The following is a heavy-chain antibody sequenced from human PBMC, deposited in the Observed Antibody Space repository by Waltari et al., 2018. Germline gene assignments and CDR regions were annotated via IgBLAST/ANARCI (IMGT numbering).Heavy chain of an antibody. J-gene: IGHJ4*02. CDR1: GGSISSSSSY. D-gene: IGHD4-17*01. V-gene: IGHV4-39*01. CDR2: IYYSGRT. CDR3: ARQYGGAYYFDY. Sequence: QLQLQESGPGLVKPSEPLSLTCTVSGGSISSSSSYWGWIRQPPGKGLEWIGSIYYSGRTYYNPSLKSRVTISVDTSKNQFSLKLSSVTAADTAVYYCARQYGGAYYFDYWGQGTLVTVSS.